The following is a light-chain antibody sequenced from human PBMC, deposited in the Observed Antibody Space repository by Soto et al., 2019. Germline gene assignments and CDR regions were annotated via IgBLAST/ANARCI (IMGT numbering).Light chain of an antibody. J-gene: IGLJ1*01. Sequence: QSVLTQPTAVSGSPGQSITISCTVGSYNFVSWYQQQPVHAPRVLIYEVSKRPSGVSDRFSGSKSGNTASLTISVLQAEDEADYYCCSDAGRSTYVFGTGTKVTVL. CDR2: EVS. CDR3: CSDAGRSTYV. CDR1: GSYNF. V-gene: IGLV2-23*02.